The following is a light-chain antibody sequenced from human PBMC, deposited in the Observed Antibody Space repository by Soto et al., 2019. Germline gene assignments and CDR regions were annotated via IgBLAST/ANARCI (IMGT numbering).Light chain of an antibody. CDR2: GAS. J-gene: IGKJ3*01. CDR3: QQYGTSPFT. Sequence: EIVLTQSPGTLSLSPGERATLSCRASQSVSNNYLALYQQKPGQAPRLLISGASNRATGIPDRFSGSGSGTDFTLAISRLEPEDFAVYYCQQYGTSPFTFGPGTKVDLK. CDR1: QSVSNNY. V-gene: IGKV3-20*01.